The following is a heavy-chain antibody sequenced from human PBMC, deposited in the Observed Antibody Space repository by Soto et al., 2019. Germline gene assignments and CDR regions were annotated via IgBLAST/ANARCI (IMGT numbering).Heavy chain of an antibody. Sequence: VQLLESGGASVQPGGSLRLSCVASGFNFKAYAMGWVRQAPGKGLEWVSSITATDGNTYYADSVRGRFTISRDNSRNSLFLQMNGLRPEDSALYYCAKDEGTSSTVFDYWGQGTLVTVSS. J-gene: IGHJ4*02. V-gene: IGHV3-23*01. CDR1: GFNFKAYA. CDR2: ITATDGNT. D-gene: IGHD6-6*01. CDR3: AKDEGTSSTVFDY.